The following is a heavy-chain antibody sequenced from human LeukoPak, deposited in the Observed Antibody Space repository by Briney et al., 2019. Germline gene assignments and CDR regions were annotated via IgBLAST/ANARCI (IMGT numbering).Heavy chain of an antibody. J-gene: IGHJ4*02. V-gene: IGHV1-18*01. CDR2: ISAYNGNT. Sequence: ASVKVSCKASGYTFTSYGISWVRQAPGQGLEWMGWISAYNGNTNYAQKLQGRVTMTTDTSTSTANMELRSLRSDDTAVYYCARVVLGYCSGGSCYPPSNWGQGTLVTVSS. D-gene: IGHD2-15*01. CDR3: ARVVLGYCSGGSCYPPSN. CDR1: GYTFTSYG.